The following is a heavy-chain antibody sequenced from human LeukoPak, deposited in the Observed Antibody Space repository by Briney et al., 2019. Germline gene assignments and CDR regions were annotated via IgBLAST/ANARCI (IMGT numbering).Heavy chain of an antibody. CDR2: IYYSGST. V-gene: IGHV4-39*01. CDR1: GGSISSRNYY. CDR3: ASYYDSGGYYYATYYYFDP. J-gene: IGHJ2*01. Sequence: SETLSLTCTVSGGSISSRNYYWGWIRQPPGLGLEWVVSIYYSGSTYYNPSLRCRVTISVDTSKNQFSLNLSSVTAAATSVYFCASYYDSGGYYYATYYYFDPRGRGTMVTVSS. D-gene: IGHD3-22*01.